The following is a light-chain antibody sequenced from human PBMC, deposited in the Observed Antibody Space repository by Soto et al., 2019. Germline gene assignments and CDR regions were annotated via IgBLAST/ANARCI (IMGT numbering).Light chain of an antibody. CDR3: QQIFNAPVT. Sequence: DIQMTQSPSSLSASVGDNVVITCRASQSISTFLNWYQQIPGKAPKLLIYGASTLQSGAPSRFIGSGSGTEFTLSINTLRREDFATYYCQQIFNAPVTCGGGTKVEI. CDR1: QSISTF. V-gene: IGKV1-39*01. CDR2: GAS. J-gene: IGKJ4*01.